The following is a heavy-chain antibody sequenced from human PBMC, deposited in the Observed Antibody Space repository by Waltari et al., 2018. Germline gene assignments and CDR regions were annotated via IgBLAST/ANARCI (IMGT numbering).Heavy chain of an antibody. V-gene: IGHV4-4*02. CDR1: GDSISANYW. CDR3: AGDRAIGLFFDY. CDR2: VHHSGKT. J-gene: IGHJ4*02. D-gene: IGHD2-2*01. Sequence: QVQLQESGQGLVKPSGTLSLTCAVSGDSISANYWWSWVRQSPEKGLEWIGQVHHSGKTHYNPSLQSRVTISVDKPKNQFSLNLNSVTAADTAVYYCAGDRAIGLFFDYWGRGTLVTVSS.